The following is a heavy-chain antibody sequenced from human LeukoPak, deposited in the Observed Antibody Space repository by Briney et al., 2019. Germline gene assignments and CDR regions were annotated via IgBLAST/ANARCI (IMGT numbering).Heavy chain of an antibody. CDR3: ARVSAEQVVTAILGRIDY. CDR1: GFTFSSYW. D-gene: IGHD2-21*02. V-gene: IGHV3-7*01. CDR2: IKQDGSEK. Sequence: GGSLRLSCAASGFTFSSYWMSWVRQAPGKGLEWVANIKQDGSEKYYVDSVKCRFTISRDNAKNSLYLQMNSLRAEDTAVYYCARVSAEQVVTAILGRIDYWGRGTLVTVSS. J-gene: IGHJ4*02.